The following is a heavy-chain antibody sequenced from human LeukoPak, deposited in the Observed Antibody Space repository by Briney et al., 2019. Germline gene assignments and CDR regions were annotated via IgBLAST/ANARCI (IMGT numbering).Heavy chain of an antibody. CDR1: GGSISSSSYY. V-gene: IGHV4-39*02. CDR2: IYYSGST. CDR3: ARDGSYSSSWYFDY. D-gene: IGHD6-13*01. Sequence: SETLSLTCTVSGGSISSSSYYWGWLRQPPGKGLEWIGSIYYSGSTYYNPSLKSRVTISVDTSKNQFSLKLSSVTAADTAVYYCARDGSYSSSWYFDYWGQGTLVTVFS. J-gene: IGHJ4*02.